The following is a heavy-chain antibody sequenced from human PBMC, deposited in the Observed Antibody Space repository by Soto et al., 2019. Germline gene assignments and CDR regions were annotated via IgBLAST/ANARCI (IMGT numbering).Heavy chain of an antibody. D-gene: IGHD3-10*01. J-gene: IGHJ5*02. CDR2: INAGNGNT. V-gene: IGHV1-3*01. CDR1: GYTFTSYA. Sequence: ASVKVSCKASGYTFTSYAMHWVRQAPGQRLEWMGWINAGNGNTKYSQKFQGRVTITRDTSASTAYMELSSLRSEDTAVYYCARERVPAMVRGAHNWFDPWGQGTLVTVSS. CDR3: ARERVPAMVRGAHNWFDP.